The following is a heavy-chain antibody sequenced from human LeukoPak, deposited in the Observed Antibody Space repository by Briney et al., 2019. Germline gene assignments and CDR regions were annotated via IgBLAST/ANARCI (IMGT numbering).Heavy chain of an antibody. D-gene: IGHD3-22*01. CDR1: GGSISSSSYY. CDR3: ARGVTMIVVVIHDWYFDL. CDR2: IYYTRST. J-gene: IGHJ2*01. Sequence: SETLSLTCTVSGGSISSSSYYWGWIRQPPGKGPEWIGSIYYTRSTYYNPSLKSRVTISVDTSKNQFSLKLTSVTAADTAVYYCARGVTMIVVVIHDWYFDLWGRGTLVTVSS. V-gene: IGHV4-39*01.